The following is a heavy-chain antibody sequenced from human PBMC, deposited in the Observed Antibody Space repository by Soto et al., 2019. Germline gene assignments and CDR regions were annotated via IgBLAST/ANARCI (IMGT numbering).Heavy chain of an antibody. CDR1: GYTFTIYY. D-gene: IGHD2-21*02. CDR2: INTNIGRA. V-gene: IGHV1-2*02. Sequence: ASVKVSCKASGYTFTIYYMHCVRQAPGQGLEWMGRINTNIGRANYAQKFQGRVTITADKSTSTAYMELSSLRSEDTAVYYCASSTAYCGGDCWNYYGMDAWGQGTTVTVSS. J-gene: IGHJ6*02. CDR3: ASSTAYCGGDCWNYYGMDA.